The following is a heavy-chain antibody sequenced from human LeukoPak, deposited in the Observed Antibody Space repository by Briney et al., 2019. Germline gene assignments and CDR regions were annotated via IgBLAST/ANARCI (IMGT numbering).Heavy chain of an antibody. CDR2: IIPILGTA. D-gene: IGHD5-18*01. V-gene: IGHV1-69*10. CDR1: GGTFSGYA. J-gene: IGHJ4*02. Sequence: ASVKVSCKASGGTFSGYAISWVRQAPGQGLEWMGGIIPILGTANYAQKFQGRVTITADKSTSTAYMELSSLRSEDTAVYYCAGAGYSYAKEGFFDYWGQGTLVTVSS. CDR3: AGAGYSYAKEGFFDY.